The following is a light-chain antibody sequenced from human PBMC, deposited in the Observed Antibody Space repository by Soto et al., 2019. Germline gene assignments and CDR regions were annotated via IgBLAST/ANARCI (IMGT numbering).Light chain of an antibody. V-gene: IGLV2-14*01. J-gene: IGLJ1*01. Sequence: QSALTQPASVSGSPGQSIAISCTGSSSDIGIYKYVSWYQQHPGKVPKFIIYEVTNRPSGVSNRFSGSKSGNTASLTISGLQAEDEADYYCSSYTTSSTRVFGPGTKLTVL. CDR1: SSDIGIYKY. CDR3: SSYTTSSTRV. CDR2: EVT.